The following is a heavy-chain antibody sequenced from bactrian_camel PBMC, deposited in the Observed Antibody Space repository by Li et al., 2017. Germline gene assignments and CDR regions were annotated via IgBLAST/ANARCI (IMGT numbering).Heavy chain of an antibody. CDR2: IDSDGRT. J-gene: IGHJ4*01. CDR1: GPC. CDR3: AAHRDTCPSNYDLYTF. V-gene: IGHV3S53*01. D-gene: IGHD5*01. Sequence: HVQLVESGGGSEQAGGSLRLSCVGSGPCMGWFRQAPGKQREGVAAIDSDGRTSYAESVKGRFTISKDNAKNTVDLQMNNLKPEDTAWYSCAAHRDTCPSNYDLYTFWGQGTQVTVS.